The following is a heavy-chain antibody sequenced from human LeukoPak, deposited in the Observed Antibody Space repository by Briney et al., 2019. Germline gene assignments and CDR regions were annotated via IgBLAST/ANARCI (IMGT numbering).Heavy chain of an antibody. Sequence: ASVKVSCKAFAYTFTSYYMHWVRQAPGQGLEWMGIINPRDGSTTYAQKFQGRVTMTRDTSTSTVYMELSSLRSEDTAVYYCARGDIVAVIAATPDLVDYWGQGTLVTVSS. J-gene: IGHJ4*02. V-gene: IGHV1-46*01. CDR1: AYTFTSYY. D-gene: IGHD2-15*01. CDR2: INPRDGST. CDR3: ARGDIVAVIAATPDLVDY.